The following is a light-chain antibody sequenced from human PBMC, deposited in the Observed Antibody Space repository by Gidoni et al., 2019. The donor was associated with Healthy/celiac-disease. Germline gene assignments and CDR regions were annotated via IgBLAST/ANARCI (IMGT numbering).Light chain of an antibody. CDR2: DAS. V-gene: IGKV3-11*01. CDR3: QQRSNWPPALT. Sequence: EIVLTQSPATLSLSPGERATLSCRASPSVSSYLAWYQQKPSQAPRLLIYDASNRSTGIPAVFSGIGSVTDFTLTISILEPEDCAVYYCQQRSNWPPALTFGGWTKVEIK. J-gene: IGKJ4*01. CDR1: PSVSSY.